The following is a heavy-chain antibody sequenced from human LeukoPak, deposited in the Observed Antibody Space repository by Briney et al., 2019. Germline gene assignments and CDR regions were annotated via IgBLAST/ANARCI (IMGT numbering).Heavy chain of an antibody. D-gene: IGHD2-21*02. CDR1: GFTFSNYA. CDR3: ARGFVLGAAKNYFDY. V-gene: IGHV3-30-3*01. J-gene: IGHJ4*02. CDR2: ISYDGSHK. Sequence: GRSLRLSCAASGFTFSNYAIHWVRQAPGKGLEWVAVISYDGSHKFYADSVKGRFTISRDNSKNTLSLQMNSLRAEDTALYYCARGFVLGAAKNYFDYWGQGALVTVSS.